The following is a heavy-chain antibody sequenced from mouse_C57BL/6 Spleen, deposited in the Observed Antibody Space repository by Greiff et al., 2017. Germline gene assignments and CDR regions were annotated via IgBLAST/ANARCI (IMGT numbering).Heavy chain of an antibody. CDR1: GYTFTDYY. CDR2: INPNNGGT. D-gene: IGHD1-1*01. CDR3: AIYYYGSSWYFDV. V-gene: IGHV1-26*01. Sequence: EVQLHQSGPELVKPGASVKISCKASGYTFTDYYMNWVKQSHGKSLEWIGDINPNNGGTSYNQKFKGKATLTVDKSSSTAYMELRSLTSEDSAVYYCAIYYYGSSWYFDVWGTGTTVTVSS. J-gene: IGHJ1*03.